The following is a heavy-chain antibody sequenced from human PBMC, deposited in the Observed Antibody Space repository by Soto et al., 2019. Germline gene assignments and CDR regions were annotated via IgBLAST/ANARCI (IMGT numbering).Heavy chain of an antibody. CDR2: INPNSGGT. V-gene: IGHV1-2*04. J-gene: IGHJ5*02. CDR3: AREMASQWLVGDWFDP. CDR1: GYTFTGYY. Sequence: QVQLVQSGAEVKKPGASVKVSCKASGYTFTGYYMHWVRQAPGQGLEWMGWINPNSGGTNYAQKFQCWVTMTRDTSISTAYMELSRQRSDATAVYYCAREMASQWLVGDWFDPWGQGTLVTVSS. D-gene: IGHD6-19*01.